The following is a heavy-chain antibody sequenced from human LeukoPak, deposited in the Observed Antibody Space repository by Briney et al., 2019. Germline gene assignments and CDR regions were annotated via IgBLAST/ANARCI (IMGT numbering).Heavy chain of an antibody. CDR1: GYSFTSYW. J-gene: IGHJ4*02. V-gene: IGHV5-51*01. Sequence: VESLKISCKGSGYSFTSYWIGWVRQMPGKGVERMGIIYPGDSDTRYSPSFQGQVTISADKSISTAYLQWSSLKPSDTAMYYCARHYSGSSGSYFDYWGQGTLVTVSS. CDR2: IYPGDSDT. CDR3: ARHYSGSSGSYFDY. D-gene: IGHD1-26*01.